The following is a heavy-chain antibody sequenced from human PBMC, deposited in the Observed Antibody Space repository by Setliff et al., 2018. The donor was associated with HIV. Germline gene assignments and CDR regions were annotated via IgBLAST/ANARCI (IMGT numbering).Heavy chain of an antibody. Sequence: ASVKVSCKASGYTFTSYAMHWVRQAPGQRLEWMGWINAGNGNTKYSQKFQGRVTITRDTSASTAYMELSSLRSEDTAVYYCARDRVVANYFDYWGQGTLVTVSS. J-gene: IGHJ4*02. D-gene: IGHD3-22*01. CDR1: GYTFTSYA. CDR3: ARDRVVANYFDY. CDR2: INAGNGNT. V-gene: IGHV1-3*01.